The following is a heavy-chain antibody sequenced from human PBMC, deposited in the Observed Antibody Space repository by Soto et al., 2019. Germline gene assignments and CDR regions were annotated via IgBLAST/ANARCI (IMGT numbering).Heavy chain of an antibody. CDR2: IYYSGST. CDR3: ARVTMVKGQTMDV. Sequence: PSETLSLSCTVSGGSSSSVDYYRSWIRQPPGKGLEWIGYIYYSGSTYYNPSLKSRVTISVDTSKNQFSLKLSSVTAADTAVYYCARVTMVKGQTMDVWGQGTTVTVSS. J-gene: IGHJ6*02. CDR1: GGSSSSVDYY. V-gene: IGHV4-30-4*01. D-gene: IGHD3-10*01.